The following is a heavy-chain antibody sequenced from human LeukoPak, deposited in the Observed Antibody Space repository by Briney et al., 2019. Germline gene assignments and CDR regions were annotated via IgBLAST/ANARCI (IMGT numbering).Heavy chain of an antibody. V-gene: IGHV3-74*01. D-gene: IGHD6-6*01. J-gene: IGHJ4*01. CDR1: GFSLRNYW. CDR2: IGGDGSVT. CDR3: ARYSSSSGGAYYYLDY. Sequence: QPGGSLRLSCAASGFSLRNYWMHWVRQVPGKRLVWVSRIGGDGSVTNYADSVKGRFTISRDNAKNTLFLQINGLRAEDTAVYYCARYSSSSGGAYYYLDYWGHGTLVTVSS.